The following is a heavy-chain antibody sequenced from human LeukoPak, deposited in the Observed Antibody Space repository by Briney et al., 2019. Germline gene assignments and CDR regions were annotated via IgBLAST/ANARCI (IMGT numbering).Heavy chain of an antibody. V-gene: IGHV4-59*01. CDR3: ARGIVVVVAATYYYYGMDV. CDR1: GGSISSYD. J-gene: IGHJ6*02. D-gene: IGHD2-15*01. Sequence: SETLSLTCTVSGGSISSYDWSWVRQPPGKGLEWIGYIYYSGSTNYNPSLKSRVTISVDTSKNQFSLKLSSVTAADTAVYYCARGIVVVVAATYYYYGMDVWGQGTTVTVSS. CDR2: IYYSGST.